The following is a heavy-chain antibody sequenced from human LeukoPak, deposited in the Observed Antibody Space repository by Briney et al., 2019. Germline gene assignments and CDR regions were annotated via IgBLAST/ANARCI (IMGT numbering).Heavy chain of an antibody. D-gene: IGHD3-3*01. J-gene: IGHJ4*02. CDR1: GGSISSGSYY. V-gene: IGHV4-61*02. Sequence: SETLSLTCTVSGGSISSGSYYWSWIRQPAGKGLEWIGRIYTSGSTNYNPSLKSRVTISVDTSKNQFSLKLSSVTAADTAAYYCARSAITIFGVVTFDYWGQGTLVTVSS. CDR2: IYTSGST. CDR3: ARSAITIFGVVTFDY.